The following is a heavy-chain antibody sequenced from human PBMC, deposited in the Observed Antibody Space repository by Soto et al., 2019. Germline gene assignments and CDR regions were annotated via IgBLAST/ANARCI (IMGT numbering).Heavy chain of an antibody. J-gene: IGHJ6*03. Sequence: SETLSLTCTVSGGSISSYYWSWIRQPPGKGLEWIGYIYYSGSTNYNPSLKSRVTISVDTSKNQFSLKLSSVTAADTAVYYCARGPGYDFWSGYYTYYYYYMDVWGKGTTVT. CDR2: IYYSGST. V-gene: IGHV4-59*01. D-gene: IGHD3-3*01. CDR1: GGSISSYY. CDR3: ARGPGYDFWSGYYTYYYYYMDV.